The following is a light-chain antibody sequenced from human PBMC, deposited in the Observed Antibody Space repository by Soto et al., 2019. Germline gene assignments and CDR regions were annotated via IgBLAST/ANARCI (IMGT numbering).Light chain of an antibody. V-gene: IGLV1-44*01. J-gene: IGLJ2*01. CDR3: AAWDDSLSALV. CDR2: GNN. Sequence: QSVLTQPPSASGTPGQRVAISCSGSSSNIGSNTVSWYQQLPRLAPKLLSYGNNQRPSGVPDRFSGSKSGTSASLAISGLQSEDEADYYCAAWDDSLSALVFGGGTKLTVL. CDR1: SSNIGSNT.